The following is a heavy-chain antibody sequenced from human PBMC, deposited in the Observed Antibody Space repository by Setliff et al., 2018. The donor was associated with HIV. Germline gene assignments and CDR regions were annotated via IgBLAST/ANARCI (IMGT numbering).Heavy chain of an antibody. J-gene: IGHJ4*02. Sequence: SETLSLTCNVSSGSVNNYWWTWIRQPPGKGLEWIGYIYYSGSTYYNPSLKSRVTISVDTSKRQFSLKLTSLTAADTAVYYCARDPSDYLFDLWGQGTLVTVSS. V-gene: IGHV4-59*02. D-gene: IGHD5-12*01. CDR3: ARDPSDYLFDL. CDR1: SGSVNNYW. CDR2: IYYSGST.